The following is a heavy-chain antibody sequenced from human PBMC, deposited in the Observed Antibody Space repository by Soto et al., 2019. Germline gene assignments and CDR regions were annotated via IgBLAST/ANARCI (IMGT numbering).Heavy chain of an antibody. D-gene: IGHD5-12*01. CDR2: INPNSGDT. CDR1: GYTFTGYY. J-gene: IGHJ4*02. Sequence: QVQLVQSGAEVKKPGASVKVSCKASGYTFTGYYMHWVRQAPGQGLEWMGWINPNSGDTNYAQKFQGRVTMTRDTSISTAYMELSRLRSDDTAVYYCARDPPYGGYAPSDWGQGTLVTVSS. CDR3: ARDPPYGGYAPSD. V-gene: IGHV1-2*02.